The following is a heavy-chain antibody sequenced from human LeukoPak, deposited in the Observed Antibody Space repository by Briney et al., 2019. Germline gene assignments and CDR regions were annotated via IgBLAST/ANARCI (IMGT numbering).Heavy chain of an antibody. CDR1: GGSISSSSYY. CDR2: IYYSGST. D-gene: IGHD1-7*01. V-gene: IGHV4-39*01. Sequence: SETLSLTCTVSGGSISSSSYYWGWIRQPPGKGLEWIGSIYYSGSTHYNPSLKSRVTISGDTSKNQFSLKLSSVTAADTAVYYCARLSGTTLIIDYWGQGTLVTVSS. J-gene: IGHJ4*02. CDR3: ARLSGTTLIIDY.